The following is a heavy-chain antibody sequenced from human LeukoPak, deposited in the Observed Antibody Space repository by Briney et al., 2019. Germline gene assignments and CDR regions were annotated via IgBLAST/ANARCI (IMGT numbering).Heavy chain of an antibody. CDR2: MNPHSGST. V-gene: IGHV1-8*01. D-gene: IGHD5-24*01. J-gene: IGHJ4*02. CDR3: VRDGYNSGGFDF. CDR1: GYSFTSYD. Sequence: ASVKVSCKASGYSFTSYDINWVRQASGQELEWTGWMNPHSGSTGFARKFQDRITMTRDISRNTAYMELSSLRSEDTAVFYCVRDGYNSGGFDFWGPGTLVTVSS.